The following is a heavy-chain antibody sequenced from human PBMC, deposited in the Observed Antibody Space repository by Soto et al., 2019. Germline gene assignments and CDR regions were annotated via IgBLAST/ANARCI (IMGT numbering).Heavy chain of an antibody. J-gene: IGHJ5*02. CDR2: ISGSGGST. CDR1: GFTFSSYA. Sequence: GGSLRLSCAASGFTFSSYAMSWVRQAPGKGLEWVSAISGSGGSTYYADSVKGRFTISRDNSKNTLYLQMNSLRAEDTAVYYCAKGYSSSWYGVGWFDPWGQGTLVTVSS. V-gene: IGHV3-23*01. CDR3: AKGYSSSWYGVGWFDP. D-gene: IGHD6-13*01.